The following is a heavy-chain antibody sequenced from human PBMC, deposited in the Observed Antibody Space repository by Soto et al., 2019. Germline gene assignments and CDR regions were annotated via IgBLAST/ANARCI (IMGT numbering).Heavy chain of an antibody. CDR3: ARDMDYGYYYMGGWFDP. CDR1: GGSISSYY. Sequence: QVQLQESGPGLVKPSETLSLTCTVSGGSISSYYWSWIRQPPGKGLEWIGYIYYSGSTNYNPSLKSRVTISVDTATNQFSLKLSSVTAADTAVYYCARDMDYGYYYMGGWFDPWGQGTLVTVSS. J-gene: IGHJ5*02. CDR2: IYYSGST. V-gene: IGHV4-59*01. D-gene: IGHD4-17*01.